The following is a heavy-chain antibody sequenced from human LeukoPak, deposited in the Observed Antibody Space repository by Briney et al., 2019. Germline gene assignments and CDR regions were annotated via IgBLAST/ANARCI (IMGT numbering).Heavy chain of an antibody. V-gene: IGHV1-69*13. CDR2: IIPIFGTA. D-gene: IGHD2-15*01. Sequence: ASVKVSCKASGYTFTNYYIHWVRQAPGQGLEWMGGIIPIFGTANYAQKFQGRVTITADESTSTAYMELSSLRSEDTAVYYCARMSGYCSGDSCYGNNWFDPWGQGTLVTVSS. CDR1: GYTFTNYY. J-gene: IGHJ5*02. CDR3: ARMSGYCSGDSCYGNNWFDP.